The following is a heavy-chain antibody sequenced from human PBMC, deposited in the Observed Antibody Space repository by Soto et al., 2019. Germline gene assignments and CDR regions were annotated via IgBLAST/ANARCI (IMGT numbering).Heavy chain of an antibody. J-gene: IGHJ4*02. D-gene: IGHD3-10*01. Sequence: SETLSLTCNVSGGSISSSSFFWGWIRQPPGKGLEWIGNIYYSGSPSYNPSLQSRVSISIDASKNQFSLRLSSVTAADTVFYYCARLGRLLWFGDLYPYWGQGILVPFSS. V-gene: IGHV4-39*01. CDR3: ARLGRLLWFGDLYPY. CDR1: GGSISSSSFF. CDR2: IYYSGSP.